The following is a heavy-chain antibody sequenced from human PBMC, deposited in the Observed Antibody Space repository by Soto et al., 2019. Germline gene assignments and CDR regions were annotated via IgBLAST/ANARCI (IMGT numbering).Heavy chain of an antibody. J-gene: IGHJ5*02. Sequence: QITLKESGPTLVKPTQTLTLTCTFSGFSLSTSGVGVGWIRQPPGKALEWLALIFWDDDKRYSPSLKSRLTITKDTSKNQVVLTMTNMVPVDTATYYCAHIPIHPYGSGSFIDWFDPCGQGTLVTVSS. V-gene: IGHV2-5*02. CDR2: IFWDDDK. D-gene: IGHD3-10*01. CDR3: AHIPIHPYGSGSFIDWFDP. CDR1: GFSLSTSGVG.